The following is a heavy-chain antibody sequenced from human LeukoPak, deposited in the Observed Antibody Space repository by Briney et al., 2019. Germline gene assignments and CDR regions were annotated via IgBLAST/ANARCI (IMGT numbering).Heavy chain of an antibody. Sequence: GESLTISCKGSGYSFNTYWIAWVRHMPGKGLECMGIIYPGDSETTYSPSFQGQVTISAAKSISTAFLHWSSLKASDTAIYHCAKLTRGGYEKFDFWGQGTQVTVSS. D-gene: IGHD5-12*01. CDR1: GYSFNTYW. CDR2: IYPGDSET. CDR3: AKLTRGGYEKFDF. V-gene: IGHV5-51*01. J-gene: IGHJ4*02.